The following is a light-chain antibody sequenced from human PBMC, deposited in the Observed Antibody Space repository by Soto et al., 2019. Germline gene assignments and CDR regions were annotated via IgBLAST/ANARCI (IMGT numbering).Light chain of an antibody. Sequence: DIQMTQSPSTLSASVGGRVTITCRASQSISSWLAWYQQKPGKAPKLLIYKASSLESGVPSRFSGSASGTESTLTISSLQPDDFATYYCQQYNSYSRTFGQGTKVEIK. CDR1: QSISSW. CDR3: QQYNSYSRT. V-gene: IGKV1-5*03. J-gene: IGKJ1*01. CDR2: KAS.